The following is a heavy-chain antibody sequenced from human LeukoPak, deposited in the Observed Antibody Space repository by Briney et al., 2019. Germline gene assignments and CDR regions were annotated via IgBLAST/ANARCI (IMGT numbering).Heavy chain of an antibody. J-gene: IGHJ4*02. V-gene: IGHV3-23*01. Sequence: GGSLGLSCAASGFTFSSYAMSWVRQAPGKGLEWVSAISGSGGSTYYADSVKGRFTISRDNSKNTLYLQMNSLRAEDTAVYYCAKRQNYDFWSGYETAKYYFDYWGQGTLVTVSS. CDR3: AKRQNYDFWSGYETAKYYFDY. CDR2: ISGSGGST. CDR1: GFTFSSYA. D-gene: IGHD3-3*01.